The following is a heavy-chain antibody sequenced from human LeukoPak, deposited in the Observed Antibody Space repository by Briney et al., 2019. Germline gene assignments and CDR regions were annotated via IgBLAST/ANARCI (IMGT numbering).Heavy chain of an antibody. CDR3: ARTRYYDSF. Sequence: PSETLSLTCAVYGGSFSGYYWSWIRQPPGKGLEWIGEINHSGSTNYNPSLKSRVTISVGTSKNQFSLKLSSVTAADTAVYYCARTRYYDSFWGQGTLVTVSS. D-gene: IGHD3-22*01. CDR1: GGSFSGYY. J-gene: IGHJ4*02. V-gene: IGHV4-34*01. CDR2: INHSGST.